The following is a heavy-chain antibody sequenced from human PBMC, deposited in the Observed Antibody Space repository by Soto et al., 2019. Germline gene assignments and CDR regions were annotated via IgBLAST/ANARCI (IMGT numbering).Heavy chain of an antibody. D-gene: IGHD3-3*01. CDR2: INHSGST. CDR1: GGSFSGYY. Sequence: TLSLTCAVYGGSFSGYYWSWIRQPPGKGLEWIGEINHSGSTNYNPSLKSRVTISVDTSKNQFSLKLSSVTAADTAVYYCARDLRFLEWLLSYGLDYWGQVTLVTFSS. V-gene: IGHV4-34*01. CDR3: ARDLRFLEWLLSYGLDY. J-gene: IGHJ4*02.